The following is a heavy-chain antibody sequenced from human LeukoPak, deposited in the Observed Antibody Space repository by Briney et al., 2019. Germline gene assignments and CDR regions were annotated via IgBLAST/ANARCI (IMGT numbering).Heavy chain of an antibody. D-gene: IGHD1-26*01. Sequence: GGSLRLSCAASGFTFSSYDMHWVRQAPGKGLEWVAVISYDGSNKYYADSVKGRFTISRDNSKNTLYLQMNSLGADDTAVYYCARRGFVGSTRWSWFDPWGQGTLVTVSS. CDR2: ISYDGSNK. CDR3: ARRGFVGSTRWSWFDP. J-gene: IGHJ5*02. V-gene: IGHV3-30-3*01. CDR1: GFTFSSYD.